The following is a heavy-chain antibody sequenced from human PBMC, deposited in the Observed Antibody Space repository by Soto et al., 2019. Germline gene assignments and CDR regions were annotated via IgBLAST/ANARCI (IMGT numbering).Heavy chain of an antibody. V-gene: IGHV1-8*01. Sequence: ASVKVSCKASGYTFTSYDINWVRQATGQGLEWMGWMNPNSGNTGYAQKFQGRVTMTRNTSMSTAYMELRSLRSEDTAVYYCARDELGGSSGLWDYWGQGTPVTVSS. D-gene: IGHD3-16*01. CDR3: ARDELGGSSGLWDY. CDR2: MNPNSGNT. CDR1: GYTFTSYD. J-gene: IGHJ4*02.